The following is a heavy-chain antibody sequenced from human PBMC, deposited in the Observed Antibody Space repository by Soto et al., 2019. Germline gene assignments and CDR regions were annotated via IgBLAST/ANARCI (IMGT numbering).Heavy chain of an antibody. V-gene: IGHV3-30-3*01. CDR1: GFTFSSYA. J-gene: IGHJ5*02. D-gene: IGHD5-18*01. CDR3: ARAWIQLWLRSWFDP. Sequence: PGGSLRLSCAASGFTFSSYAMHWVRQAPGKGLEWVAVISCDGSNKYYADSVKGRFTISRDNSKNTLYLQMDSLRAEDTAVYYCARAWIQLWLRSWFDPWGQGTLVTVSS. CDR2: ISCDGSNK.